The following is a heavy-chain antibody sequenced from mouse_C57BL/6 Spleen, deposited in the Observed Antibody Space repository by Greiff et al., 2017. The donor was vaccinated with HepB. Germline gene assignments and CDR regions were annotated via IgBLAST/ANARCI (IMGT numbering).Heavy chain of an antibody. CDR2: INYDGSST. J-gene: IGHJ1*03. Sequence: EVQLVESEGGLVQPGSSMKLSCTASGFTFSDYYMAWVRQVPEKGLEWVANINYDGSSTYYLDSLKSRFIISRDNAKNILYLQMSSLKSEDTATYYCARDSPFYGSSYVYFDVWGTGTTVTVSS. V-gene: IGHV5-16*01. CDR1: GFTFSDYY. D-gene: IGHD1-1*01. CDR3: ARDSPFYGSSYVYFDV.